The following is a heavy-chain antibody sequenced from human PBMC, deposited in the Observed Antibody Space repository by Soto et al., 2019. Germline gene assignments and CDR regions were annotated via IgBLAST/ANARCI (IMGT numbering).Heavy chain of an antibody. V-gene: IGHV1-8*01. CDR1: GYTFTSYD. J-gene: IGHJ6*02. Sequence: ASVKVSCKASGYTFTSYDINWVRQATGQGLEWMGWMNPNSGNTGYAQKFQGRVTMTRNTSISTAYMELSSLRSEDTAVYYCARWGAAMVRDYYGIDVWGQGTTVTVSS. CDR3: ARWGAAMVRDYYGIDV. D-gene: IGHD5-18*01. CDR2: MNPNSGNT.